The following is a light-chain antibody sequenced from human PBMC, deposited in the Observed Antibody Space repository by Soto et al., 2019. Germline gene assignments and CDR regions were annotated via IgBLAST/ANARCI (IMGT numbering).Light chain of an antibody. CDR2: GAS. V-gene: IGKV3-20*01. CDR1: RSVSSSC. J-gene: IGKJ1*01. Sequence: EIVWTQSPGTLSLSPGERATLSCRARRSVSSSCLAWYQQKPGQAPRLLISGASNTATCLPDRLSGSGSGTDFTLTSRRLEPEDFAVYYCQQYGSSPTFGQGTKV. CDR3: QQYGSSPT.